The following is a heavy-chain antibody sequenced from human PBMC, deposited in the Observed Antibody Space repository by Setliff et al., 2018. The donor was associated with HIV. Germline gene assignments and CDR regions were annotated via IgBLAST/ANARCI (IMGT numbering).Heavy chain of an antibody. Sequence: GGSLRLSCVASGFSLSTSSMNWVRQAPGKGPEWISYISISSNYIYYADSVKGRFTISRDNSKNTLNLQMNSLRPEDTAVYYCAKGLVIFGALSDWVLDYWGQGTLVTVSS. V-gene: IGHV3-21*01. CDR2: ISISSNYI. D-gene: IGHD3-3*02. CDR3: AKGLVIFGALSDWVLDY. J-gene: IGHJ4*01. CDR1: GFSLSTSS.